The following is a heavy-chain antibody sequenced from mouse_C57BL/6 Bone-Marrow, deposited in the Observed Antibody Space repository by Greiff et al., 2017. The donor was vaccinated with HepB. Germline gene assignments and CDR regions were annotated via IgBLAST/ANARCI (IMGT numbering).Heavy chain of an antibody. V-gene: IGHV1-81*01. D-gene: IGHD1-1*01. CDR1: GYTFTSYG. J-gene: IGHJ1*03. Sequence: VKLMESGAELARPGASVKLSCKASGYTFTSYGISWVKQRTGQGLEWIGEIYPRSGNTYYNEKFKGKATLTADKSSSTAYMELRSLTSEDSAVYFCARDGNYYGSSSHWYFDVWGTGTTVTVSS. CDR3: ARDGNYYGSSSHWYFDV. CDR2: IYPRSGNT.